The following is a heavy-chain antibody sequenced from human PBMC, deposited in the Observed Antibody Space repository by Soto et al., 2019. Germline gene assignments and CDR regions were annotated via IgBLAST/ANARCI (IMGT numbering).Heavy chain of an antibody. CDR3: ARTFYGGNSFDY. J-gene: IGHJ4*02. D-gene: IGHD4-17*01. V-gene: IGHV2-5*02. Sequence: QITLKASGPTLVKPTQTLTLTCTFSGFSLSTSGVGVGWIRQPPGKALEWLAVIYWDDDKRYSPSLKSRLTITKDTSKNQVVLTMTNMDPVDTATYYCARTFYGGNSFDYWGQGTLVTVSS. CDR1: GFSLSTSGVG. CDR2: IYWDDDK.